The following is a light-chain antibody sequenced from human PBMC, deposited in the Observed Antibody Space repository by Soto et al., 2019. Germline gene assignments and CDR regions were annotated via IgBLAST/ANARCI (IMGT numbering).Light chain of an antibody. J-gene: IGKJ5*01. CDR3: MRGIQIHIT. CDR1: ESLLHRDGKTY. V-gene: IGKV2D-29*01. Sequence: DIVMTQTPLSLSVTPGQSASITCKSSESLLHRDGKTYLYWYLQKAGQPPQLLIYEVSNRVSGVPDRFSGSGSGTVFTLKISRVEAEDVGVYYCMRGIQIHITFGRGTRLEIK. CDR2: EVS.